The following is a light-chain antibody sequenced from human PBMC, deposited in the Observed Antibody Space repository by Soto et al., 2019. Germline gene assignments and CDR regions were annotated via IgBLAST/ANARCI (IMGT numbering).Light chain of an antibody. Sequence: DIPMTQSPSTLSASVGDRVTITCRASQTINYWLAWYQQKPGKAPKLLIYDVSTLGSGVPSRFSGSGSGTDFTLTISGLQPDDSATYYCQQYSTFWTFGQGTKVEIK. CDR1: QTINYW. J-gene: IGKJ1*01. CDR3: QQYSTFWT. V-gene: IGKV1-5*01. CDR2: DVS.